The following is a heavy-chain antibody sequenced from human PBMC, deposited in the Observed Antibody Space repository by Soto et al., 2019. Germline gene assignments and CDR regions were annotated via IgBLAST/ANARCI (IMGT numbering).Heavy chain of an antibody. D-gene: IGHD4-17*01. Sequence: QVQLQESGPGLVKPSQTLSLTCTVSGGSISSGGYYWSWIRQHPGKGLEWIGYIYYSGSTYYNPSLKSRVTIAVDTSKNQFSLQLSSVTAADTAVYYCARAPDYGDYVRSAFDIWGQGTMVTVSS. J-gene: IGHJ3*02. CDR2: IYYSGST. CDR3: ARAPDYGDYVRSAFDI. CDR1: GGSISSGGYY. V-gene: IGHV4-31*03.